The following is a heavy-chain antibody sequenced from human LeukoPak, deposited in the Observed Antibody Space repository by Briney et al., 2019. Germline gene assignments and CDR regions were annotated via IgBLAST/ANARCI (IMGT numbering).Heavy chain of an antibody. D-gene: IGHD3-10*01. J-gene: IGHJ4*02. CDR2: ISTGNT. Sequence: ASVKFSCKASGYTFINSGINWVRQAPGQGLEWLGWISTGNTKYTEKLQGRVTMTTDTSTNTGYMELRSLRSDDTAVYYCARDHYDYWGQGSLVTVSA. CDR1: GYTFINSG. CDR3: ARDHYDY. V-gene: IGHV1-18*01.